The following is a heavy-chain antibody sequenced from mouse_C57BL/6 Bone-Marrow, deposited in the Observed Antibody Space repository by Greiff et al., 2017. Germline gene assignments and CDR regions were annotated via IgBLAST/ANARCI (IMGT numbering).Heavy chain of an antibody. CDR3: ARETMVTTRVFDY. J-gene: IGHJ2*01. Sequence: VQLQQPGAELVRPGTSVKLSCKASGYTFTSYWMHWVKQRPGQGLEWIGVIDPSDSYTNYNQKFKGKATLTVDTSSSTAYMQLSSLTSEDSAVYYCARETMVTTRVFDYWGQGTTLTVSS. D-gene: IGHD2-2*01. CDR1: GYTFTSYW. V-gene: IGHV1-59*01. CDR2: IDPSDSYT.